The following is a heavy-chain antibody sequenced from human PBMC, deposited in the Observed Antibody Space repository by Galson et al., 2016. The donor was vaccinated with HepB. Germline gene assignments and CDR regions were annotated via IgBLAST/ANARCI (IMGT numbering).Heavy chain of an antibody. Sequence: SLRLSCAASGFTFSSYGIHWVRQAPGKGLEWVTFISYDGRNKYYAGSVKGRFTISRDTSKNTVHLQMNSLRVEDTAVYYCARDKNDRFDYWGQVTLVTVSS. CDR3: ARDKNDRFDY. V-gene: IGHV3-33*05. D-gene: IGHD1-1*01. CDR1: GFTFSSYG. CDR2: ISYDGRNK. J-gene: IGHJ4*02.